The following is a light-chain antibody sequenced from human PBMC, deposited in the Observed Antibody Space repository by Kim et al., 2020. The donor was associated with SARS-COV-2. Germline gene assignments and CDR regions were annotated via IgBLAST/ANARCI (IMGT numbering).Light chain of an antibody. CDR1: QDIRND. V-gene: IGKV1-17*01. Sequence: ASVGDRVTTTCRASQDIRNDLGWYQQNPGRAPKRLIYGASSLQSGVPSRFSGSGSGTEFTLTISSLQPEDFATYFCLQHNTSPITFGQGTRLEIK. CDR3: LQHNTSPIT. J-gene: IGKJ5*01. CDR2: GAS.